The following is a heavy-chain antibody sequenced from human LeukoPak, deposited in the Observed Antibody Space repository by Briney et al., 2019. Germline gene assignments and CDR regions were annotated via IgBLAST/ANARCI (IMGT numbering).Heavy chain of an antibody. Sequence: ASVKVSCKASGYTFTSYDINWVRQATGQGLEWMGWMNPSSGNTGYAQKFQGRVTMTRNTSISTAYMELSSLRSEDTAVYYCAIWYYYDSSGYLDAFDIWGQGTMVTVSS. J-gene: IGHJ3*02. V-gene: IGHV1-8*01. CDR1: GYTFTSYD. CDR2: MNPSSGNT. D-gene: IGHD3-22*01. CDR3: AIWYYYDSSGYLDAFDI.